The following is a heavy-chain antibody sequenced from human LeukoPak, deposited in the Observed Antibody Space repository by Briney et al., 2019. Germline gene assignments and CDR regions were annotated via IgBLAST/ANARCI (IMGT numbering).Heavy chain of an antibody. Sequence: SETLSLTCTVSGGSISSYYWSWIRQPPGKGLEWIGYIYYSGSTNYNPSLKSRVTISVDTSKYQFSLKLSSVTAADTAVYYCARDGYSSSWYGGDYYYGMDVWGQGTTVTVSS. CDR2: IYYSGST. CDR3: ARDGYSSSWYGGDYYYGMDV. J-gene: IGHJ6*02. CDR1: GGSISSYY. V-gene: IGHV4-59*08. D-gene: IGHD6-13*01.